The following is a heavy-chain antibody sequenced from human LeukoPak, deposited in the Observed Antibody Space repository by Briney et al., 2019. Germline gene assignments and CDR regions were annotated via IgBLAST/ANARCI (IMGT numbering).Heavy chain of an antibody. CDR2: ISSSSSYI. V-gene: IGHV3-21*01. CDR3: ARDPDSGYDWHYYGMDV. Sequence: GSLRLSCAASGFTFSSYSMNWVGQAPGKGLEGVSSISSSSSYIYYADSVKGRFTISRDSAKKSLYLQMNSLRAEDTAVYYCARDPDSGYDWHYYGMDVWGQGTTVTVSS. CDR1: GFTFSSYS. D-gene: IGHD5-12*01. J-gene: IGHJ6*02.